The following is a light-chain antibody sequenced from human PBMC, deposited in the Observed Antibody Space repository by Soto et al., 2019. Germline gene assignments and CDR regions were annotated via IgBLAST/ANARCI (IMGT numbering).Light chain of an antibody. CDR2: GNS. CDR3: SSYTTSSTRV. Sequence: QSVLTQPPSVSGAPGQRVTISCTGSSSNIGAGYDVHWYQQLPGTAPKLLIYGNSNRPSGVPDRFSGSKSGTSASLTISGLQPEDEADYYCSSYTTSSTRVFGTGTKLTVL. J-gene: IGLJ1*01. V-gene: IGLV1-40*01. CDR1: SSNIGAGYD.